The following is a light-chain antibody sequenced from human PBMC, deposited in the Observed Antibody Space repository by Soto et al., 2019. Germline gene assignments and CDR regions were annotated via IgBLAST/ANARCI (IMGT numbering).Light chain of an antibody. V-gene: IGLV1-40*01. CDR2: GND. CDR1: TSNIGANYD. CDR3: QSYDSTLFYV. Sequence: QSVLTQPPSVSGAPGKRAPFSSTGNTSNIGANYDVHWYQQVPGTAPKLIMYGNDNRPSGVPDRFSGSKSGTSASLAITGLQAEDEAEYFCQSYDSTLFYVFGTGTKVTVL. J-gene: IGLJ1*01.